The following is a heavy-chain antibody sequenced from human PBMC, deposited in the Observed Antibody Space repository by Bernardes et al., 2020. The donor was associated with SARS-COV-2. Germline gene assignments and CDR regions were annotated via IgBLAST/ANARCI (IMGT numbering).Heavy chain of an antibody. J-gene: IGHJ4*02. D-gene: IGHD3-10*01. V-gene: IGHV4-39*01. CDR2: IYYSGST. CDR3: ARGLGRMVRGVIITGIFDY. CDR1: GGSISSSSYY. Sequence: ETLSLTCTVSGGSISSSSYYWGWIRQPPGKGLEWIGSIYYSGSTYYNPSLKSRVTISVDTSKNQFSLKLSSVTAADTAVYYCARGLGRMVRGVIITGIFDYWGQGTLVTVSS.